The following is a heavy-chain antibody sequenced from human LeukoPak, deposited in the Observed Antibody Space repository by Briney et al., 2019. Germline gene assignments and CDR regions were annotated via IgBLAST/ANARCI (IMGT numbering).Heavy chain of an antibody. J-gene: IGHJ6*03. CDR3: TRAAERGVVAATPFAYYYIDV. CDR1: GFPYGDYA. CDR2: IRSKAYGGTT. Sequence: GGSLRLLCTASGFPYGDYAMRWVREAPGKGLEGVDFIRSKAYGGTTEYASAVKGRYTIPRDDSKRIASLQMNSLKNERRVVYYCTRAAERGVVAATPFAYYYIDVWGKGTTVTISS. D-gene: IGHD2-15*01. V-gene: IGHV3-49*04.